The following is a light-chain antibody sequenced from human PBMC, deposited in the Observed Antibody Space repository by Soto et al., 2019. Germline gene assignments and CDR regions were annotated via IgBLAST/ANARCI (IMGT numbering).Light chain of an antibody. Sequence: QSALTQPASVSGSPGQSITISCSGTSSDVGDYIYVSWYQQHPGKAPKLMIYEVSNRPSGVSNRFSGSKSGNTASLTISGLQAEDEADYYCSSYTRSSTLYVFGTGTKLTVL. CDR2: EVS. V-gene: IGLV2-14*01. CDR3: SSYTRSSTLYV. J-gene: IGLJ1*01. CDR1: SSDVGDYIY.